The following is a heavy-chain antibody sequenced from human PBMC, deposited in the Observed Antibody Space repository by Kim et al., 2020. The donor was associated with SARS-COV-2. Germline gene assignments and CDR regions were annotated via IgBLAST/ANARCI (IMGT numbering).Heavy chain of an antibody. V-gene: IGHV3-33*08. D-gene: IGHD6-13*01. CDR1: GFTFSSYG. CDR3: ARDGVLKGWAAGPRYYFDY. J-gene: IGHJ4*02. CDR2: IWYDGSNK. Sequence: GGSLRLSCAASGFTFSSYGMHWVRQAPGKGLEWVAVIWYDGSNKYYADSVKGRFTISRDNSKNTLYLQMNSLRAEDTAVYYCARDGVLKGWAAGPRYYFDYWGQGTLVTVSS.